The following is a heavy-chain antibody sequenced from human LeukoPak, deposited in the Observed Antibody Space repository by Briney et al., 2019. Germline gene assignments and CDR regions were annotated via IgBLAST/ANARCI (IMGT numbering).Heavy chain of an antibody. D-gene: IGHD6-13*01. Sequence: GGSLRLSCAASGFTFSSYWMHWVRQAPGKGLVWVSCIKSDGSSTTYADSVKGRFTISRDNAKNTLHLQMNSLRAKDTAVYYCARDSSSWYYDYWGQGTLVTVSS. CDR1: GFTFSSYW. V-gene: IGHV3-74*03. CDR3: ARDSSSWYYDY. CDR2: IKSDGSST. J-gene: IGHJ4*02.